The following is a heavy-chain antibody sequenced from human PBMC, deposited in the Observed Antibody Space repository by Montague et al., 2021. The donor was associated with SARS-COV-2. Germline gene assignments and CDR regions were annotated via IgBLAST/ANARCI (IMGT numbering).Heavy chain of an antibody. CDR1: GFSRSTSGMG. CDR3: ARISAWYSSGWSAFDY. V-gene: IGHV2-70*01. CDR2: SDWDDDK. Sequence: PALVKPTQTLTLTCTFSGFSRSTSGMGVSWIRQPPGKALEWLALSDWDDDKHYSPSLKTRLTITKDTSKNQVVLTMTNMDPVDTATYYCARISAWYSSGWSAFDYWGQGTLVTVSS. J-gene: IGHJ4*02. D-gene: IGHD6-19*01.